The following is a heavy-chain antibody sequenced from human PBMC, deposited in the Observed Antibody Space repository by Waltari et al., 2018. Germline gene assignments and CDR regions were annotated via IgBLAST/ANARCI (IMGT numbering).Heavy chain of an antibody. CDR3: ARDLRAALGMDV. CDR1: GFTFSSYA. J-gene: IGHJ6*02. Sequence: EVQLVESGGGLVQPGGSLRLSCAASGFTFSSYAMSWVRQAPGKGLEWVSAISGSGGSTYYADSVKGRFTISRDNAKNSLYLQMNSLRAEDTAVYYCARDLRAALGMDVWGQGTTVTVSS. CDR2: ISGSGGST. D-gene: IGHD6-6*01. V-gene: IGHV3-23*04.